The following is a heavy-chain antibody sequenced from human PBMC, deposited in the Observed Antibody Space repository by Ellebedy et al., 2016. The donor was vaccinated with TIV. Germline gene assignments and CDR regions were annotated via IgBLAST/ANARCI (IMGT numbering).Heavy chain of an antibody. Sequence: SETLSLXXAVYGGSFSGYYWSWIRQPPGKGLEWIGEINHSGSTNYNPSLKSRVTISVDTSKNQFSLKLSSVTAADTAVYYCARGRIPAARVTYFDYWGQGTLVTVSS. CDR1: GGSFSGYY. D-gene: IGHD2-2*01. CDR3: ARGRIPAARVTYFDY. V-gene: IGHV4-34*01. J-gene: IGHJ4*02. CDR2: INHSGST.